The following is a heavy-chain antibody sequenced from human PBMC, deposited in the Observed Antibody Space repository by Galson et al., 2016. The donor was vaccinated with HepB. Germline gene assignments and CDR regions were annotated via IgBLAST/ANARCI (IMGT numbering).Heavy chain of an antibody. CDR3: ASVVVVAGSLYYFDN. D-gene: IGHD2-15*01. Sequence: SLRLSCAASGFSFRNYWMSWVRQAPGKGLEWAANIRQDGSETYYVDSVKGRFTISRDNARNVLYVQMNSLRAEDTAVYFCASVVVVAGSLYYFDNWGQGTLVTVSP. CDR1: GFSFRNYW. V-gene: IGHV3-7*03. CDR2: IRQDGSET. J-gene: IGHJ4*02.